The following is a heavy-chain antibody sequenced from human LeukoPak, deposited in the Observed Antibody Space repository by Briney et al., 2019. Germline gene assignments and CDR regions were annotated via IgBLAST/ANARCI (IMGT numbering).Heavy chain of an antibody. CDR1: GFTFSTST. CDR2: IGSTSNYM. V-gene: IGHV3-21*01. CDR3: TRLTGGYFDY. Sequence: GGSLRLSCAASGFTFSTSTMNWVRQAPGRGLEWVSSIGSTSNYMYYADSVEGRFTISRDNAKNSLYLQMNSLRAEDTAVYYCTRLTGGYFDYWGQGTLVTVSS. D-gene: IGHD1-14*01. J-gene: IGHJ4*02.